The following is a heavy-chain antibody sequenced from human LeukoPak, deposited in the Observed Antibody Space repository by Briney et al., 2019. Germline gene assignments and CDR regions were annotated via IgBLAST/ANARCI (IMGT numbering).Heavy chain of an antibody. V-gene: IGHV3-20*04. CDR1: GFTFDDYG. J-gene: IGHJ4*02. Sequence: GGSLRLSCAASGFTFDDYGMSWVRQAPGKGLEWVSGINWNGGSTGYADSVKGRFTISRDNAKNSLYLQMNSLRAEDTAVYYCAKEYIVVVTATYDYWGQGTLVTVSS. CDR2: INWNGGST. D-gene: IGHD2-21*02. CDR3: AKEYIVVVTATYDY.